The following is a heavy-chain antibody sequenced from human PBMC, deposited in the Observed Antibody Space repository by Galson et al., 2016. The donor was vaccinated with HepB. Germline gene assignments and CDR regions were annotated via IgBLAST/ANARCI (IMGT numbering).Heavy chain of an antibody. CDR3: VQSGDYYQYYGMDV. CDR2: IHSGGTT. D-gene: IGHD6-19*01. Sequence: SLRLSCATSGFTVSTNSMSWVRQAPGRGLEWVSLIHSGGTTYYADSVKGRFTISRDNSKNTLYLHMNSLRAEDTGVYYCVQSGDYYQYYGMDVWGQGTTVTVSS. CDR1: GFTVSTNS. J-gene: IGHJ6*02. V-gene: IGHV3-53*01.